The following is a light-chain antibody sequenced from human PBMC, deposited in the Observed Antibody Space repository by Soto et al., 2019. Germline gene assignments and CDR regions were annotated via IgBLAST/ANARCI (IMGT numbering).Light chain of an antibody. CDR3: SSSTNTNTLVI. J-gene: IGLJ2*01. CDR1: SSDTGAYDY. CDR2: EVN. V-gene: IGLV2-14*01. Sequence: QSALTQPASLSGSPGQSITISCTGTSSDTGAYDYVSWFQQHPGKAPKLMISEVNNRPSGVSNRFSGSKSGNTAYLTISGLQAEDEAIYFCSSSTNTNTLVIFGGGTKVTVL.